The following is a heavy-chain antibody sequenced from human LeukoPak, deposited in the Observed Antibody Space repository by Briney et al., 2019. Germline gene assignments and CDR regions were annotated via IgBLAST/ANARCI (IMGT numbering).Heavy chain of an antibody. CDR2: ISNSGST. Sequence: SETLSLTCTVSGGSISSYYWSWIRQPPGKGLEWKGLEWIGYISNSGSTNYNPSLESRVTISLDTSKNEFSLKLSSVTAADTAVYYCARETAAVRKGSWFDPWGQGSLVTVSS. V-gene: IGHV4-59*01. CDR1: GGSISSYY. CDR3: ARETAAVRKGSWFDP. D-gene: IGHD6-6*01. J-gene: IGHJ5*02.